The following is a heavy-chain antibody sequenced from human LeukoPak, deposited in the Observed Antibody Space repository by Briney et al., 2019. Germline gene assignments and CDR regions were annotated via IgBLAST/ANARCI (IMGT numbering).Heavy chain of an antibody. CDR1: GGSFGGYY. J-gene: IGHJ4*02. V-gene: IGHV4-34*01. CDR3: ARGSVAAAAPYYFDY. CDR2: INHSGST. D-gene: IGHD6-13*01. Sequence: SSETLSLTCAVYGGSFGGYYWSWIRQPPGKGLEWIGEINHSGSTNYNPSLKSRVTISVDTSKNQFSLKLSSVTAADTAVYYCARGSVAAAAPYYFDYWGQGTLVTVSS.